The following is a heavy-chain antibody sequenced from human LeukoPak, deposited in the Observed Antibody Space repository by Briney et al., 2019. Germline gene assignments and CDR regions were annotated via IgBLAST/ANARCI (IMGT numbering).Heavy chain of an antibody. J-gene: IGHJ4*02. Sequence: GGSLRLSCAASGFTFSSYMMTWVRQAPGKGLEWVANIKPDGGEKFYVDSVRGRFTISRDNAKNSLYLQMNSLRAEDTAVYYCARGKYGYFDYWGQGTLVTVSS. CDR3: ARGKYGYFDY. D-gene: IGHD3-10*01. CDR2: IKPDGGEK. CDR1: GFTFSSYM. V-gene: IGHV3-7*03.